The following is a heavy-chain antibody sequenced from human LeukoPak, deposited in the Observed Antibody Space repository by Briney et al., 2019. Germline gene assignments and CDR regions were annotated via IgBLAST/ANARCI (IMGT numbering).Heavy chain of an antibody. CDR1: GFTFSSYA. CDR2: ISGSGGST. Sequence: GGSLRLSCAASGFTFSSYAISWVRQAPGKGLEWVSAISGSGGSTYYADSVKGRFTISRDNSKNTLYLQMNSLRAEDTAVYYCAREETGYDFWSGDAFDIWGQGTMVTVSS. D-gene: IGHD3-3*01. J-gene: IGHJ3*02. CDR3: AREETGYDFWSGDAFDI. V-gene: IGHV3-23*01.